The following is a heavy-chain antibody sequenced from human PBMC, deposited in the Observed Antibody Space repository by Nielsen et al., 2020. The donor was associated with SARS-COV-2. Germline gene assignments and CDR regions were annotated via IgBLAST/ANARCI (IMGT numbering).Heavy chain of an antibody. CDR3: ARHGETIFGVVITNHWFDP. J-gene: IGHJ5*02. D-gene: IGHD3-3*01. CDR2: IYYSGST. Sequence: WIRQPPGKGLEWIGYIYYSGSTNYNPSLKSRVTISVDTSKNQFSLKLSSVTAADTAVYYCARHGETIFGVVITNHWFDPWGQGTLVTVSS. V-gene: IGHV4-59*08.